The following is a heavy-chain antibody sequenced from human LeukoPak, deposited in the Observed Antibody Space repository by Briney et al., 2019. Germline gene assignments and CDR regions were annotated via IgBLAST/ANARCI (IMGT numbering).Heavy chain of an antibody. CDR1: GGSISSYY. J-gene: IGHJ3*02. CDR3: ARSALGRDAFDI. V-gene: IGHV4-59*01. Sequence: MPSETLSLSCSVSGGSISSYYWNWLRQPPGKGLEWCGYIYYSGRTDYNPSLKSRVTISVDTSKNLFSLKLSSVTAADTAVYYCARSALGRDAFDIWGQGTMVTVSS. D-gene: IGHD1-26*01. CDR2: IYYSGRT.